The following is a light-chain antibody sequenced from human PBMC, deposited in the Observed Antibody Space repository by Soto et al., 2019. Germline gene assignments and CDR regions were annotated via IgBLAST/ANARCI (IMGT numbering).Light chain of an antibody. CDR2: EAT. CDR1: SNDVGRYNL. J-gene: IGLJ1*01. Sequence: QSALTQPASVSGSPEQSITISCTGTSNDVGRYNLVSWYQQHPGKAPKVMIYEATKRPSGVSDRFSGSKSGNTASLTISGLQAEDEADYYCSSFTSRFTFVFGTGTKLTVL. V-gene: IGLV2-14*02. CDR3: SSFTSRFTFV.